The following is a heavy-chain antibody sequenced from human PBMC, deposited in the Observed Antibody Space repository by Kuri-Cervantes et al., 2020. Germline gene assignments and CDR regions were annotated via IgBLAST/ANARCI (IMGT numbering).Heavy chain of an antibody. D-gene: IGHD7-27*01. J-gene: IGHJ4*02. CDR3: ARENGDWGLDY. V-gene: IGHV3-66*01. Sequence: VSLWRSWAASGLTVSNYYISCVRQAAGKGLEWVLVIYSGGNTCYAVSVKGRFTISRDNSKNTVYLQMNSLRAEDTAVYYCARENGDWGLDYWGQGTLVTVSS. CDR1: GLTVSNYY. CDR2: IYSGGNT.